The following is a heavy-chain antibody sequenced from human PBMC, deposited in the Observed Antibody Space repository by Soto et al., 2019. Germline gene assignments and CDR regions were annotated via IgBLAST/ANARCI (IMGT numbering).Heavy chain of an antibody. CDR1: GYTFTSYA. V-gene: IGHV1-3*01. D-gene: IGHD6-13*01. CDR2: MNAGNGYT. CDR3: ARDAYSSSWPIPLDY. Sequence: ASVKVSCKASGYTFTSYAMHWVRQAPGQRLEWIGWMNAGNGYTKYSQKFQRRVTITWDTSASTAYMELSSLRSEDTAVYYCARDAYSSSWPIPLDYWGQGTLVTVSS. J-gene: IGHJ4*02.